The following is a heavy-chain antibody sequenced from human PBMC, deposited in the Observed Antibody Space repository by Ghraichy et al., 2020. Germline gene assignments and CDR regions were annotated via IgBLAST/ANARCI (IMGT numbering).Heavy chain of an antibody. CDR2: IYYSGST. CDR3: ARGRYYDSSGYLEYYFDY. D-gene: IGHD3-22*01. Sequence: SETLSLTCTVSGGSISSYYWSWIRQPPGKGLEWIGYIYYSGSTNYNPSLKSRVTISVDTSKNQFSLKLSSVTAADTAVYYCARGRYYDSSGYLEYYFDYWGQGTLVTVSS. CDR1: GGSISSYY. V-gene: IGHV4-59*01. J-gene: IGHJ4*02.